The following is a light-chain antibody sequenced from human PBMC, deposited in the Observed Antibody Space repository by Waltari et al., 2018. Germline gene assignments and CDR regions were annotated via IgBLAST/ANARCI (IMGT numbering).Light chain of an antibody. J-gene: IGLJ2*01. Sequence: QPELTQSPSASASLGASVKLTCILSSGHSRYASAWHQQQPQKGPRYLMKLNSDGSHNKGDGIPDRFSGSSSGAERYLTISSLQSEDEADYYCQTWGTGTHVVFGGGTKLTVL. CDR1: SGHSRYA. V-gene: IGLV4-69*01. CDR3: QTWGTGTHVV. CDR2: LNSDGSH.